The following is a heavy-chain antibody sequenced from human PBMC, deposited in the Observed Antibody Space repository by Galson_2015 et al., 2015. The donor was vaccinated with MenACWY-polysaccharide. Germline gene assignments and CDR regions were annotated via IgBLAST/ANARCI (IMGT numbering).Heavy chain of an antibody. V-gene: IGHV3-53*01. Sequence: SLRLSCAASGFTARNKYMNWVRQAPGKGLEWVSATDSAGAKSYSDSVKGRFTISRDDSQNTLYLQMNSLRAVDTAVYHCATRVLDYSLYYFDCWGQGALVTVSS. D-gene: IGHD4-11*01. CDR1: GFTARNKY. CDR2: TDSAGAK. CDR3: ATRVLDYSLYYFDC. J-gene: IGHJ4*02.